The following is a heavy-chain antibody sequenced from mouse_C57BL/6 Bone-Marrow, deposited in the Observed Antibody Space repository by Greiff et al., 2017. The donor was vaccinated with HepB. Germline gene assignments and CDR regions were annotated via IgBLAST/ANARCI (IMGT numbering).Heavy chain of an antibody. Sequence: VQLQQPGAELVRPGTSVKLSCKASGYTFTSYWMHWVKQRPGQGLEWIGVIDPSDSSTNYNQKFKGKATLTVDTSSSTAYMQLSSLTSEDSAVYYCARIYDDYVHWYFDVWGTGTTVTVSS. CDR1: GYTFTSYW. J-gene: IGHJ1*03. D-gene: IGHD2-4*01. CDR2: IDPSDSST. CDR3: ARIYDDYVHWYFDV. V-gene: IGHV1-59*01.